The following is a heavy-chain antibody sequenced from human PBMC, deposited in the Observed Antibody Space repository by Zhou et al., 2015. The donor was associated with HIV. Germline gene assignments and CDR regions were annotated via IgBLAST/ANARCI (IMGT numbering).Heavy chain of an antibody. CDR2: IIPLSAPVAMSGAE. J-gene: IGHJ2*01. Sequence: QVQLVQSGSEVKKPGSSMKVSCKSIGDTFISGAIWVRQAPGQGLEWMGGIIPLSAPVAMSGAESYSQKFQGRLTITADESMTTTYMELSSLTSEDTAIYYCARERGGYDSSGYVHAWYFDLWGPGTLVTVAS. D-gene: IGHD3-22*01. CDR3: ARERGGYDSSGYVHAWYFDL. V-gene: IGHV1-69*01. CDR1: GDTFISG.